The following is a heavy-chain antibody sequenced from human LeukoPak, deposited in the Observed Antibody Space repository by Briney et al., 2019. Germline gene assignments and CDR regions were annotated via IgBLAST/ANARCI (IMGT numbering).Heavy chain of an antibody. J-gene: IGHJ4*02. Sequence: GGSLRLSCTVSGFTVSSNSMSWVRQAPGKGLEWVSFIYSDNTHYSDSVKGRFTISRDNSKNTLYLQMNSLRAEDTAVYYCATAGISIVGATRLLDYWGQGTLVTVSS. V-gene: IGHV3-66*03. CDR3: ATAGISIVGATRLLDY. D-gene: IGHD1-26*01. CDR1: GFTVSSNS. CDR2: IYSDNT.